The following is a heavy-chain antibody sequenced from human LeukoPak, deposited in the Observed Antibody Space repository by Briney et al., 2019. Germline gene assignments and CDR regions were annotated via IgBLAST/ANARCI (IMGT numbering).Heavy chain of an antibody. CDR1: GFTFSSFS. V-gene: IGHV3-48*02. D-gene: IGHD5-12*01. Sequence: GGSLRLSCAASGFTFSSFSMNWVRQAPGKELEWVSYISTNAGIITYAASVQGRFTISRDNARNSLSLQMDSLRDEDTAVYYCAREGFYSGYDRWGQGTLVTVSS. CDR3: AREGFYSGYDR. J-gene: IGHJ4*02. CDR2: ISTNAGII.